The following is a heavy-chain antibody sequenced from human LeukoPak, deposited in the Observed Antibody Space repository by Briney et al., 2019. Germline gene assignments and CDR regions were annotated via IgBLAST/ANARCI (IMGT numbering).Heavy chain of an antibody. CDR1: GGSISTYY. CDR2: IYYSGTT. V-gene: IGHV4-59*08. D-gene: IGHD6-13*01. CDR3: ARLQGSSWYPDY. J-gene: IGHJ4*02. Sequence: SETLSLTCTISGGSISTYYWSWIRQPPGKGLEWIGYIYYSGTTHYNASLKSRVTMSVDTSKNQFSLKLSSVTAADTAVYYCARLQGSSWYPDYWGQGTLVTVSS.